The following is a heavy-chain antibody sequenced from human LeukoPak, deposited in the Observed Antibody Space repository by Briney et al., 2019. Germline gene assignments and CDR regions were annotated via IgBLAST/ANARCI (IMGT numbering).Heavy chain of an antibody. CDR1: GGSVSSGSYY. CDR2: IYYSGST. J-gene: IGHJ4*02. D-gene: IGHD3-10*01. Sequence: SETLSLTCTVSGGSVSSGSYYWSWIRQPPGKGLEWIGYIYYSGSTNYNPSLKSRVTISVDTSKNQFSLKLSSVTAADTAVYYCARVRLGVTLNYFDYWGQGTLVTVSS. V-gene: IGHV4-61*01. CDR3: ARVRLGVTLNYFDY.